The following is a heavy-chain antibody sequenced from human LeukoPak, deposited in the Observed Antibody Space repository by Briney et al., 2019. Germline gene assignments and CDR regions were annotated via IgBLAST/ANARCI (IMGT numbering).Heavy chain of an antibody. CDR2: IYYSVTP. V-gene: IGHV4-39*01. D-gene: IGHD3-9*01. CDR3: YPTIRLT. J-gene: IGHJ4*02. Sequence: PSETLSLTCTVSGVSISNSKYYWGWIRQPPGKGLEWSASIYYSVTPYYSPSIKSRVTISVDTSKNQFSLKLSSVTAADTAVYYCYPTIRLTWGQGTLVTVSS. CDR1: GVSISNSKYY.